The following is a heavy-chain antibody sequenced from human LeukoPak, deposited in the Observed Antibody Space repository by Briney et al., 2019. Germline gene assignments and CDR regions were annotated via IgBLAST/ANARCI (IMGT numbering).Heavy chain of an antibody. V-gene: IGHV1-69*04. J-gene: IGHJ1*01. CDR1: GGTFSNYA. CDR3: ARDLGAGLEQPFQH. Sequence: SVKVSCKSSGGTFSNYAIGWVRQAPGQGLGWMGRIIPILGIANYAQKFQGRVTITADKSTSTAYMELSSLRSEDTAVYYCARDLGAGLEQPFQHWGQGTLVTVSS. CDR2: IIPILGIA. D-gene: IGHD3-16*01.